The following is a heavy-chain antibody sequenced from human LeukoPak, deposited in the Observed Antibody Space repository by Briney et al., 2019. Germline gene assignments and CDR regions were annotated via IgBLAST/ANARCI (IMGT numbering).Heavy chain of an antibody. Sequence: GGSLRLSCAASGFTFSSYSMNWVRQAPGKGLEWVSSISSSSSYIYYADSVKGRFTISRDNAKNSLYLQMNSLRAEDTAVYYCARQFRPAFGGVIAGNWFDPWGQGTLVTVSS. CDR1: GFTFSSYS. J-gene: IGHJ5*02. CDR2: ISSSSSYI. D-gene: IGHD3-16*02. CDR3: ARQFRPAFGGVIAGNWFDP. V-gene: IGHV3-21*01.